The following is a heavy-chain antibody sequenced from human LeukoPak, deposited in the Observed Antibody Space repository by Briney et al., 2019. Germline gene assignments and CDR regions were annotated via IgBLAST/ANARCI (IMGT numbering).Heavy chain of an antibody. D-gene: IGHD2-2*02. CDR3: VRSASYNFDY. J-gene: IGHJ4*02. V-gene: IGHV3-7*01. CDR1: GFTFSSDW. Sequence: GGSLRLSCAASGFTFSSDWMSWVRQAPGKGLEWVAHINQDGSEKYYVDSVTGRLSISRDNAKNSLYLQMNSLRADDTAIYYCVRSASYNFDYWGQGTLVTVSS. CDR2: INQDGSEK.